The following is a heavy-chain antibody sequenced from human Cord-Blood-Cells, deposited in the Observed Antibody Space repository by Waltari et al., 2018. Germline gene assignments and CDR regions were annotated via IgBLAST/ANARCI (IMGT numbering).Heavy chain of an antibody. J-gene: IGHJ3*02. CDR1: GGSISRSSSY. CDR3: ARRYQLLDAFDI. Sequence: QLQLQESGPGLVKPSETLSLTCTVSGGSISRSSSYWGWIRQPPGKGLEWIGSIYYSGSTYYNPSLKSRVTISVDTSKNQFSLKLSSVTAADTAVYYCARRYQLLDAFDIWGQGTMVTVSS. CDR2: IYYSGST. V-gene: IGHV4-39*01. D-gene: IGHD2-2*01.